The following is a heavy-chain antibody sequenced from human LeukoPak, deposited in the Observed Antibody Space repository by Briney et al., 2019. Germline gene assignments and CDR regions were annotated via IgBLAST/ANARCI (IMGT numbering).Heavy chain of an antibody. CDR3: ANVQVGGVLDT. Sequence: GGSLRLSCAASGFTFSSYGMTWVRQAPGKGLEWVSAISGSGGSKYADSVKGRFTISRDNSKNTLFLQMNRLRAEDTAVYYCANVQVGGVLDTWGQGTLVTVSS. CDR2: ISGSGGS. V-gene: IGHV3-23*01. CDR1: GFTFSSYG. J-gene: IGHJ5*02. D-gene: IGHD2-8*02.